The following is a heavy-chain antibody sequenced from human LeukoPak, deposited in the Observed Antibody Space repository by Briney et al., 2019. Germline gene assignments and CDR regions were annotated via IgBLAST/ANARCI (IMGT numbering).Heavy chain of an antibody. CDR2: INSDGSST. J-gene: IGHJ5*02. V-gene: IGHV3-74*01. CDR1: GFTFSSYW. Sequence: PGGSLRLSCAASGFTFSSYWMHWVRQAPGKGLVWVSRINSDGSSTSYADSVKGRFTISRDNAKNTLYLQMNSLRAEDTAVYYCARGPYNWNYGGNPPAWGQGTLVTVSS. CDR3: ARGPYNWNYGGNPPA. D-gene: IGHD1-7*01.